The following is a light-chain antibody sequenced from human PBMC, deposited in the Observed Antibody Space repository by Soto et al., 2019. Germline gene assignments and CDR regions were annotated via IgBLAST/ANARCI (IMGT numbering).Light chain of an antibody. J-gene: IGKJ1*01. Sequence: DIQMTQSPSTLSASVGDRVTITCRASQSISNWLAWYQQKPGKAPNLLIYKASSLEGGVPSRFSGSGSGTEFTLTISCLQPDDFATYYCQQNNSYPRTFGQGT. V-gene: IGKV1-5*03. CDR1: QSISNW. CDR2: KAS. CDR3: QQNNSYPRT.